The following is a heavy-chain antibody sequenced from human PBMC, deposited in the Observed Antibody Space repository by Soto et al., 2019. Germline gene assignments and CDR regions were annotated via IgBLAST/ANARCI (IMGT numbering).Heavy chain of an antibody. Sequence: QVQLVQSGAEVKKPGSSVKVSCKASGGTFSSYAISWVRQAPGQGLEWMGWINPNNDGTTYGEKFQGRVTMTRDTSTSTAYMELSRLRSDDTAVYYCARDLGGSRDSWGQGTLVTVSS. V-gene: IGHV1-2*02. J-gene: IGHJ4*02. CDR2: INPNNDGT. CDR3: ARDLGGSRDS. CDR1: GGTFSSYA. D-gene: IGHD1-26*01.